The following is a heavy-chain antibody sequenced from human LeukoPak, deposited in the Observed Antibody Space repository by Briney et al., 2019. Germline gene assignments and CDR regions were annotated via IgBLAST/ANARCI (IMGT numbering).Heavy chain of an antibody. CDR3: ARGAYDFWSGHY. CDR2: INPNSGGT. CDR1: GYTLTRYY. J-gene: IGHJ4*02. D-gene: IGHD3-3*01. Sequence: ASVKVSCKASGYTLTRYYMHWVRQAPGQGLEWMGWINPNSGGTNYAQKFQGRVTMTRDTSISTAYMELSRLRSDDTAVYYCARGAYDFWSGHYWGQGTLVTVSS. V-gene: IGHV1-2*02.